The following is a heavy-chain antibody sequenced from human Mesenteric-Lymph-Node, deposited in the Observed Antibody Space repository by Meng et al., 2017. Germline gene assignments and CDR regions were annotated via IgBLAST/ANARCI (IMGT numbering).Heavy chain of an antibody. D-gene: IGHD1-26*01. Sequence: GTKVKNPWASLEVSCKASGGTFSSYAISWVRQAPGQGLEWMGGIIPIFGTANYAQKFQGRVTMTTDTSTSTAYMELRSLRSDDTAVYYCARDSRIVGATTLGYWGQGTLVTVSS. CDR2: IIPIFGTA. V-gene: IGHV1-69*05. CDR3: ARDSRIVGATTLGY. J-gene: IGHJ4*02. CDR1: GGTFSSYA.